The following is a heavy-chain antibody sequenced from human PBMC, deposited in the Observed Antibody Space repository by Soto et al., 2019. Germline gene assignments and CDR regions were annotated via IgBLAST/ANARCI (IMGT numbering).Heavy chain of an antibody. CDR3: AKENKFDSSGYVDY. CDR1: GFTFSSYA. Sequence: GGSLRLSCAASGFTFSSYAMSWVRQAPGKGLEWVSGISGSGGSTYYANSVKGRFTISRDTSQNTLSLQMNSLRAEDTAVYYCAKENKFDSSGYVDYWGQGALVTVSS. D-gene: IGHD3-22*01. V-gene: IGHV3-23*01. CDR2: ISGSGGST. J-gene: IGHJ4*02.